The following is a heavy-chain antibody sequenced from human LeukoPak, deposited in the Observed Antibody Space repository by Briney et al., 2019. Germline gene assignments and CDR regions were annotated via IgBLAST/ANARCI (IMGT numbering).Heavy chain of an antibody. D-gene: IGHD1-7*01. CDR3: TSDEDWNYARKDV. CDR2: TVSEIDGGTT. J-gene: IGHJ6*02. CDR1: GFTFNYAW. V-gene: IGHV3-15*04. Sequence: PGGSLRLFCEASGFTFNYAWMSWVRQVPGKGLEWVGQTVSEIDGGTTDYATPVKGRFTISRDDSKSTLYLQMNSLKIEDTAVYYCTSDEDWNYARKDVWGQGATVIVSS.